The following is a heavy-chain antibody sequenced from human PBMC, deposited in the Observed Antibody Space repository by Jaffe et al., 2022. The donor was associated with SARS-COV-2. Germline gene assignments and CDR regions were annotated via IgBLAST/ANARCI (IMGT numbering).Heavy chain of an antibody. CDR1: GFTFSSYG. CDR3: AKIVRSGDFDY. CDR2: ISYDGSNK. J-gene: IGHJ4*02. D-gene: IGHD3-10*01. Sequence: QVQLVESGGGVVQPGRSLRLSCAASGFTFSSYGMHWVRQAPGKGLEWVAVISYDGSNKYYADSVKGRFTISRDNSKNTLYLQMNSLRAEDTAVYYCAKIVRSGDFDYWGQGTLVTVSS. V-gene: IGHV3-30*18.